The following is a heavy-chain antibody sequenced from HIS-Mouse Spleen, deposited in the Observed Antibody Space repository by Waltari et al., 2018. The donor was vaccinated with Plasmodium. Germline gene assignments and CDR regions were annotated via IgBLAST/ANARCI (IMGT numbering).Heavy chain of an antibody. Sequence: AASGFTFSSYWMSWVRQAPGKGLGWVAKIKQDGSEKYYVDSVKGRFTISRDKAKNSLYLQMNSLSAEDTAVYYCASSWYWYFDLWGRGTLVNV. D-gene: IGHD6-13*01. CDR2: IKQDGSEK. J-gene: IGHJ2*01. V-gene: IGHV3-7*01. CDR1: GFTFSSYW. CDR3: ASSWYWYFDL.